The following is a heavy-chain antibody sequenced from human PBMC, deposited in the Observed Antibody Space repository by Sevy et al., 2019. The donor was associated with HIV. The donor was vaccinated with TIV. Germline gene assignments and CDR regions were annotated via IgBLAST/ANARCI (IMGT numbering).Heavy chain of an antibody. Sequence: GRSLRLSCAASTFTFSSYSMHWVRQAPGKGLEWVSYISSSSGTRYYADSVKGRFTISRDNAKNSLVLQMNSLRDEDTAVYYCASRGYCGGGSCYSGPNDYWGQGTLVTVSS. CDR2: ISSSSGTR. CDR3: ASRGYCGGGSCYSGPNDY. V-gene: IGHV3-48*02. CDR1: TFTFSSYS. J-gene: IGHJ4*02. D-gene: IGHD2-15*01.